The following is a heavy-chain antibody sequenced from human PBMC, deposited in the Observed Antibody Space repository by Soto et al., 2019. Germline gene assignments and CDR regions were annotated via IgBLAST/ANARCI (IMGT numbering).Heavy chain of an antibody. D-gene: IGHD2-15*01. Sequence: QITLKESGPTLVKPTQTLTLTCTFSGFSLSTSGVGVGWIRQPPGKALEWLALIYWDDAKRYSPSLKSRPTNTKDTSKNQVVLTMTNMDPVDTATYSCAHFLRYCSGGSCFDYWGQGTLVTVSS. CDR2: IYWDDAK. CDR1: GFSLSTSGVG. J-gene: IGHJ4*02. CDR3: AHFLRYCSGGSCFDY. V-gene: IGHV2-5*02.